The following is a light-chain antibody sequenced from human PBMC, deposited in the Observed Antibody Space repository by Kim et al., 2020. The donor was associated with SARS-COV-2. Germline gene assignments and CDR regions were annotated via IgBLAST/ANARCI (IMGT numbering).Light chain of an antibody. CDR2: GAS. J-gene: IGKJ4*01. Sequence: LSPGERATLACRASQSITNNYLAWYQQKPGQTPRLLIFGASSRATGIPDRFSGSGSGTDFTLTISRLEPEEFAVYYCHQYGGSARFGGGTKVDIK. CDR1: QSITNNY. V-gene: IGKV3-20*01. CDR3: HQYGGSAR.